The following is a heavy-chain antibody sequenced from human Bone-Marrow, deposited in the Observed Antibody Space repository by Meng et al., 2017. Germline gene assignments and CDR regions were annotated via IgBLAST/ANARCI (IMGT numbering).Heavy chain of an antibody. CDR3: PRHYDDYLFKVNNAFDI. J-gene: IGHJ3*02. Sequence: ASVKVSCKASGYTFTSYDINWVRQATGQGLEWMGWMNPNSGNTGYAQKLQGRVTMTRNTSISTAYMELSSLRSEDTAVYYCPRHYDDYLFKVNNAFDIWGQGTMVTVSS. D-gene: IGHD4-17*01. V-gene: IGHV1-8*01. CDR2: MNPNSGNT. CDR1: GYTFTSYD.